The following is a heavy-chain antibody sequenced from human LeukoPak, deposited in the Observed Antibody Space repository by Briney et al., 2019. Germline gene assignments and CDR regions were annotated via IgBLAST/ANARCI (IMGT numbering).Heavy chain of an antibody. CDR2: IYSGGST. CDR3: ARDNYDSSGYSDSDAFDI. J-gene: IGHJ3*02. Sequence: GGSLRLSCAASGFTVGSNYMSWVRQAPGKGLEWVSVIYSGGSTYYADSVKGRFTISRDNSKNTLYLQMNSLRAEDTAVYYCARDNYDSSGYSDSDAFDIWGQGTMVTVSS. CDR1: GFTVGSNY. V-gene: IGHV3-66*01. D-gene: IGHD3-22*01.